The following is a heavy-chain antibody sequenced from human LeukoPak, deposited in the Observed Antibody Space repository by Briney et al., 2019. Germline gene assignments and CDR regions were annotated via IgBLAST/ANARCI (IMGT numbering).Heavy chain of an antibody. CDR2: IHTSGDT. J-gene: IGHJ4*02. Sequence: SPSETLSLTCTVSGGSISSHYWSWIRQPAGKGLEWIGRIHTSGDTNYNPSLKSRVTMSVDTSKNQFSLKLSSVTAADTAVYYCARGPAPDFDYWGQGTLVTVSS. V-gene: IGHV4-4*07. CDR1: GGSISSHY. D-gene: IGHD2-2*01. CDR3: ARGPAPDFDY.